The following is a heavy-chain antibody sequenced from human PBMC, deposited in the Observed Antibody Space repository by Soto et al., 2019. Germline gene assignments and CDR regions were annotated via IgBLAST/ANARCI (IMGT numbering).Heavy chain of an antibody. D-gene: IGHD2-21*01. V-gene: IGHV1-2*04. J-gene: IGHJ6*02. CDR1: GYTFTAYY. CDR3: PSANSIRPYYYNMDV. Sequence: QVQLVQSGAEVEKPGASVKVSCKASGYTFTAYYIHWVRQARGQGLEWLGWINPNSGGTYYSQEPQAWITLTRDTSTSTAYMELTRPRSEDTAVYYCPSANSIRPYYYNMDVWGQGTTVTVSS. CDR2: INPNSGGT.